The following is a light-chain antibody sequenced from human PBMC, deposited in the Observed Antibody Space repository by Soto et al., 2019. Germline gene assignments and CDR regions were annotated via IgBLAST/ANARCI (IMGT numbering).Light chain of an antibody. CDR1: QSISSW. J-gene: IGKJ3*01. V-gene: IGKV1-5*03. Sequence: DIQMTQSPSTLSASVGDRVTITCRASQSISSWLAWYQQKPGKAPKLLIYKASSLASGVPSRFSGSGSGTEYTLTISSLQHDDFATYYCQQYNSYSPRFTFGPGTKVDIK. CDR2: KAS. CDR3: QQYNSYSPRFT.